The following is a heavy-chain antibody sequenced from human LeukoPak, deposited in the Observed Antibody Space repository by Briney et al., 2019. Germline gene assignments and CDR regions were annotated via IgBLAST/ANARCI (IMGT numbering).Heavy chain of an antibody. CDR1: GFTFSDYW. V-gene: IGHV3-7*01. Sequence: TGGSLRLSCAASGFTFSDYWTSWVRQAPGKGLEWVANIKQDGSEKYYVDSVKGRFTISRDNAKNSLYLQMNSLRAEDTAVYYCVRDLYRIVVVPHYFDYWGQGTLVTVSS. CDR2: IKQDGSEK. CDR3: VRDLYRIVVVPHYFDY. J-gene: IGHJ4*02. D-gene: IGHD3-22*01.